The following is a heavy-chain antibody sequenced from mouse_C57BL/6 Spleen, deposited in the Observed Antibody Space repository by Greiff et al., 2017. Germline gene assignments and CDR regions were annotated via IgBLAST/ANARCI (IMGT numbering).Heavy chain of an antibody. CDR3: ARDPTKFEGYAMDY. V-gene: IGHV1-72*01. Sequence: VKLQQPGAELVKPGASVKLSCKASGYTFTSYWMHWVKQRPGRGLEWIGRIDPNSGGTKYNEKFKSKATLTVDKPSSTAYMQLSSLTSEDSAVYYCARDPTKFEGYAMDYWGQGTSVTVSS. J-gene: IGHJ4*01. CDR1: GYTFTSYW. CDR2: IDPNSGGT. D-gene: IGHD6-1*01.